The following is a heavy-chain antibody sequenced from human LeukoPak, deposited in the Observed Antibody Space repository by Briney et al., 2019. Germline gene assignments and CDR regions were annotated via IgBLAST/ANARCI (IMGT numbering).Heavy chain of an antibody. Sequence: PGGSVRLSCAASGFTFDDYAMHWVRQAPGKGLEWVSGISWNSGSIGYADSVKGRFTISRDNAKNSLYLQMNSLRAEDTALYYCAKDKGSLRYYFDYWGQGTLVTVSS. J-gene: IGHJ4*02. D-gene: IGHD2-15*01. CDR3: AKDKGSLRYYFDY. CDR2: ISWNSGSI. CDR1: GFTFDDYA. V-gene: IGHV3-9*01.